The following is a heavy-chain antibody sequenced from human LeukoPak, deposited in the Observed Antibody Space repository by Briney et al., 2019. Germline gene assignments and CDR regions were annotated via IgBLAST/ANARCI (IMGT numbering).Heavy chain of an antibody. V-gene: IGHV3-9*01. J-gene: IGHJ4*02. CDR1: GFTFDDYA. CDR2: ISWNSGSI. D-gene: IGHD4-17*01. CDR3: ARFGGYGDYSADY. Sequence: GGSLRLSCAASGFTFDDYAMHWVRQAPGKGLEWVSGISWNSGSIGYADSVKGRFTISRDNAKNSLYLQMNSLRAEDTALYYCARFGGYGDYSADYWGQGTLVTVSS.